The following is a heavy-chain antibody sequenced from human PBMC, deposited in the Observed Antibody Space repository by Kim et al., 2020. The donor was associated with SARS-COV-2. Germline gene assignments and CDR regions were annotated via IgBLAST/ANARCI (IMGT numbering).Heavy chain of an antibody. J-gene: IGHJ4*02. V-gene: IGHV3-23*01. CDR3: AKHLSGSGSFDY. D-gene: IGHD3-10*01. CDR1: GFTFSSNA. CDR2: VRGSGGT. Sequence: GGSLRLSCAASGFTFSSNAMSWVRQAPGKGLDWVAVVRGSGGTNYADSVWGRFTISRDSSNKTLYLQMNRLSAEETAVYYFAKHLSGSGSFDYWGQGTLVTVSS.